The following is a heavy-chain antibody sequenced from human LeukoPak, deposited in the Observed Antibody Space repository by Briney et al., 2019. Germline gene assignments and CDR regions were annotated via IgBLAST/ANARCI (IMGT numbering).Heavy chain of an antibody. Sequence: GGSLRLSCAASGFTFSSYGMHWVRQAPGKGLEWVAVMWYGGSNKYYADSVKGRFTISRDNSKNTLYLQMNSLRAEDTAVYYCAITPKKDIVALTNWGQGTLVTVSS. V-gene: IGHV3-33*08. J-gene: IGHJ4*02. CDR3: AITPKKDIVALTN. CDR1: GFTFSSYG. D-gene: IGHD5-12*01. CDR2: MWYGGSNK.